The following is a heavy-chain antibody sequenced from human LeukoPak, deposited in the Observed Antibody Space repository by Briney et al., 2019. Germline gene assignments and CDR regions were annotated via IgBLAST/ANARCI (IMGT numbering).Heavy chain of an antibody. CDR2: IKQDGSEK. V-gene: IGHV3-7*03. D-gene: IGHD3-22*01. CDR1: GFTFSRYW. CDR3: AKRYFFDTSGFFSYLDS. Sequence: GGSLRLSCAASGFTFSRYWMSWVRQAPGKGLEWVANIKQDGSEKYYVDSVKGRFTISRDNAKNSLYLQMNNLRAEDTAVYYCAKRYFFDTSGFFSYLDSWGQGTLVTVSS. J-gene: IGHJ4*02.